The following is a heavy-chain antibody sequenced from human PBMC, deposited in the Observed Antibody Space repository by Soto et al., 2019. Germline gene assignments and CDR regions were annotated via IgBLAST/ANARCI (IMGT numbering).Heavy chain of an antibody. V-gene: IGHV1-69*13. D-gene: IGHD3-9*01. CDR2: IIPIFGTA. Sequence: GASVKVSCKASGGTFSSYAISWVRQAPGQGLEWMGGIIPIFGTANYAQKFQGRVTITADESTSTAYMELSSLRSDDTAVYYCARRQNYDILTGYPGGDYFDYWGQGTLVTVSS. J-gene: IGHJ4*02. CDR3: ARRQNYDILTGYPGGDYFDY. CDR1: GGTFSSYA.